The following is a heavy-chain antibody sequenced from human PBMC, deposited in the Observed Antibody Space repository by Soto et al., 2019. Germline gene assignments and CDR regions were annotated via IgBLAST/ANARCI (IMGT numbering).Heavy chain of an antibody. V-gene: IGHV3-30*07. J-gene: IGHJ4*02. CDR3: ARDRSPYYYGSGSSSDY. CDR1: GFPLSSYA. D-gene: IGHD3-10*01. Sequence: GGSLRLSCAASGFPLSSYAMHWVRQPPGKGLEWVAVISYDGARKYYADSVKGRFSISRDNSKNTLYLQMNSLRAEDTAVYYCARDRSPYYYGSGSSSDYWGQGT. CDR2: ISYDGARK.